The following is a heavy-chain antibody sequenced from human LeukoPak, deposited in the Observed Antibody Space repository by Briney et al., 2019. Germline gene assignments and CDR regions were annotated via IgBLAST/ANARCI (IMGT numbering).Heavy chain of an antibody. CDR1: GGSISSYY. V-gene: IGHV4-59*01. CDR3: ARDREGAVHLDY. CDR2: IYYSGSS. Sequence: SETLSLTCTVSGGSISSYYWSWIRQPPGKGLEWIGYIYYSGSSNYNPSLKSRVTISVDTSKNQFSLKLSSVTAADTAVYYCARDREGAVHLDYWGQGTLVTVSS. D-gene: IGHD1-1*01. J-gene: IGHJ4*02.